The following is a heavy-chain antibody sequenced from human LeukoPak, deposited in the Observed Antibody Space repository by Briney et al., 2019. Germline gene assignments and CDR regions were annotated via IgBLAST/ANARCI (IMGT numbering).Heavy chain of an antibody. CDR3: AKEVAGTVDY. J-gene: IGHJ4*02. Sequence: GGSLRLSCAASGFTFSTYWMTWVRQAPGRGLEWVAVISYDGSNKYYADSVKGRFTISRDNSKNTLYLQMNSLRAEDTAVYYCAKEVAGTVDYWGQGTLVTVSS. CDR2: ISYDGSNK. V-gene: IGHV3-30*18. D-gene: IGHD6-19*01. CDR1: GFTFSTYW.